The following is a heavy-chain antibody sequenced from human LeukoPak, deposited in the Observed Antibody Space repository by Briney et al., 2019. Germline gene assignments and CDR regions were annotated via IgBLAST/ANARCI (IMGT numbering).Heavy chain of an antibody. V-gene: IGHV1-8*01. CDR2: MNPNSGNT. D-gene: IGHD3-22*01. Sequence: ASVKVPCKASGYTFTGYDINWVRQATGQGLEWMGWMNPNSGNTGYAQKFQGRVTMTRNTSISTAYMELSSLRSEDTAVYYCASAPRSARKYYYDSSGYFTDYWGQGTLVTVSS. CDR1: GYTFTGYD. J-gene: IGHJ4*02. CDR3: ASAPRSARKYYYDSSGYFTDY.